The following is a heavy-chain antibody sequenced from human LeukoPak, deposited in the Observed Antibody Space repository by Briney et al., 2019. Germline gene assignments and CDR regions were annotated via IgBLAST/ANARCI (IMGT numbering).Heavy chain of an antibody. J-gene: IGHJ4*02. CDR1: GFTFSDYY. V-gene: IGHV3-7*03. CDR3: ARMNSGIFSWDY. D-gene: IGHD2-15*01. Sequence: GGSLRLSCAASGFTFSDYYMSWIRQAPGKGLEWVANIKQDGSEKYYMDSVKGRFTISRDNAKNSLYLQMNSLTTEDTAIYYCARMNSGIFSWDYWGQGTLVAVSS. CDR2: IKQDGSEK.